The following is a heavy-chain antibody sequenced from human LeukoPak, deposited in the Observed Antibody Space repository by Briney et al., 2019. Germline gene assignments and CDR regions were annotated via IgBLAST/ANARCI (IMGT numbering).Heavy chain of an antibody. CDR1: GGSINNSNSY. CDR3: TSPKRRYYYYMDV. Sequence: SETLSLTCTVSGGSINNSNSYWGWIRQPLGKRLEWIGTISYSGNTYYKPPLKSRVTISVDTSKNQFSLKLNSVTAADSAVYFCTSPKRRYYYYMDVWGKGTTVTVSS. CDR2: ISYSGNT. J-gene: IGHJ6*03. V-gene: IGHV4-39*07.